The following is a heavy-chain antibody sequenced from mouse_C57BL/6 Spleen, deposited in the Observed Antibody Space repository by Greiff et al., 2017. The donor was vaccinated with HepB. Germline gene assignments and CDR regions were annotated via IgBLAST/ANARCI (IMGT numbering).Heavy chain of an antibody. CDR1: GYTFTSYW. D-gene: IGHD2-2*01. V-gene: IGHV1-52*01. Sequence: QVQLKQPGAELVRPGSSVKLSCKASGYTFTSYWMQWVKQRPIQGLEWIGNIDPSDSETHYNQKFKDKATLTVDKSSSTAYLQLSSLTSEDSAVYYCARGYGSWFAYWGQGTLVTVSA. CDR3: ARGYGSWFAY. CDR2: IDPSDSET. J-gene: IGHJ3*01.